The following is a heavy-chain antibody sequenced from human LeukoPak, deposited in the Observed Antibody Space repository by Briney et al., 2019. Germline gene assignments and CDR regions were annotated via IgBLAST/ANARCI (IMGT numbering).Heavy chain of an antibody. Sequence: SETLSLTCAVYGGSFSGYYWSWIRQPPGKGLEWIGEINHSGSTNYNPSLKSRVTISVDTSKNQFSLKLSSVTAADTAVYYCARLTITSDAFDIWGQGTMVTVSS. CDR1: GGSFSGYY. J-gene: IGHJ3*02. D-gene: IGHD5-12*01. CDR3: ARLTITSDAFDI. V-gene: IGHV4-34*01. CDR2: INHSGST.